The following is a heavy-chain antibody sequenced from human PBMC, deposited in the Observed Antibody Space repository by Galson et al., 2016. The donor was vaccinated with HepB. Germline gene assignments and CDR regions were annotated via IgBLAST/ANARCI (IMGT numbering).Heavy chain of an antibody. J-gene: IGHJ3*01. CDR1: GFTFRNYD. CDR2: IGTAGDT. V-gene: IGHV3-13*01. Sequence: SLRLSCAASGFTFRNYDMHWVRQSTGKGLEWASAIGTAGDTYYPGSVKGRFTISRENAKNSLYLQMNNLRAGDTAVYFCARGRGGSYVEDAFDVWGRGTMVAVSS. CDR3: ARGRGGSYVEDAFDV. D-gene: IGHD1-26*01.